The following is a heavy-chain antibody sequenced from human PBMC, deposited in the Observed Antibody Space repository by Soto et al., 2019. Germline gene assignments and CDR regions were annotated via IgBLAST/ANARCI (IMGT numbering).Heavy chain of an antibody. CDR3: ARGRYGDY. Sequence: GPGVKKPGASVKVSCKGSGYIFTSYGIAWVRQAPGQGLEWMGWISAYNGKTEYAQKFQGRVTVTRDTSTSTAYLELRSLRSDDTALYYCARGRYGDYWGQGALVTVSS. CDR2: ISAYNGKT. D-gene: IGHD4-17*01. J-gene: IGHJ4*02. V-gene: IGHV1-18*01. CDR1: GYIFTSYG.